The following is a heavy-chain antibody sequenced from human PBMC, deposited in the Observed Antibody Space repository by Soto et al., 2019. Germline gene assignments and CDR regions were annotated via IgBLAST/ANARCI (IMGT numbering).Heavy chain of an antibody. J-gene: IGHJ6*02. CDR1: RGTISSYY. Sequence: PSGSLSLTCAVSRGTISSYYWSWIRQTPGKGLEWIWDIYYSGSTNYNPSLKSRVTISVDTSKNRFSLKLSSVTAADTAVYYCARDSSSWPSGYYYSCMDVWGQGTTVTVS. CDR2: IYYSGST. D-gene: IGHD6-13*01. CDR3: ARDSSSWPSGYYYSCMDV. V-gene: IGHV4-59*01.